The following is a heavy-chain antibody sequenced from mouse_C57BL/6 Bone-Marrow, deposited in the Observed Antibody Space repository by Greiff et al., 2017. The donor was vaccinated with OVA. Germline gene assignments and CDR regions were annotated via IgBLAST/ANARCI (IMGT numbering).Heavy chain of an antibody. Sequence: EVKVEESGGGLVKPGGSLKLSCAASGFTFSDYGMHWVRQAPEKGLEWVAYISSGSSTIYYADTVKGRFTISRDNAKNTLFLQMTSLRSEDTAMYYCARPRFNSYYFDYWGQGTTLTVSS. CDR2: ISSGSSTI. J-gene: IGHJ2*01. CDR3: ARPRFNSYYFDY. CDR1: GFTFSDYG. V-gene: IGHV5-17*01. D-gene: IGHD2-12*01.